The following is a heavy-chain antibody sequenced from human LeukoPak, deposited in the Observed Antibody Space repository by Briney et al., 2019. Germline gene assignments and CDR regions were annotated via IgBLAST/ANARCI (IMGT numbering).Heavy chain of an antibody. CDR3: ARDLITMVRPLGY. CDR2: ISAYNGNT. V-gene: IGHV1-18*01. J-gene: IGHJ4*02. D-gene: IGHD3-10*01. CDR1: GYTFTSYD. Sequence: ASVKVSCKASGYTFTSYDINWVRQATGQWLEWMGWISAYNGNTNYAQKLQGRVTMTTDTSTSTAYMELRSLRSDDTAVYYCARDLITMVRPLGYWGQGTLVTVSS.